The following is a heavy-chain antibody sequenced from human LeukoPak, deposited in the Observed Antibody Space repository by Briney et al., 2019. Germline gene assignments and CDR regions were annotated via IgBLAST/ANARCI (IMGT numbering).Heavy chain of an antibody. Sequence: SETLSLTCTVSGDSISTSSYYWGWIRQPPGKGLEWLGSIYYSGSTYYNPSLKSRVTISVDTSKNQFSLNLYSVTAADTAVFYCARSYYYDYRQINYWGQGPLATVSS. CDR3: ARSYYYDYRQINY. D-gene: IGHD3-22*01. CDR1: GDSISTSSYY. V-gene: IGHV4-39*01. J-gene: IGHJ4*02. CDR2: IYYSGST.